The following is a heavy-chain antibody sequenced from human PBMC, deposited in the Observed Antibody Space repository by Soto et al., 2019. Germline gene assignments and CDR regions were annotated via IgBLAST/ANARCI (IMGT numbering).Heavy chain of an antibody. J-gene: IGHJ4*02. V-gene: IGHV4-59*01. CDR1: GGSISGSY. D-gene: IGHD2-8*02. CDR2: VYYTGST. Sequence: SETLSLTCSVSGGSISGSYWSWIRQSPGKGLEWLGYVYYTGSTNYRPSLRRRVSISLDRSKNEFSLTLSSVSAANPALYLCVSSVGVSGAHIECWGRGTQVTVSS. CDR3: VSSVGVSGAHIEC.